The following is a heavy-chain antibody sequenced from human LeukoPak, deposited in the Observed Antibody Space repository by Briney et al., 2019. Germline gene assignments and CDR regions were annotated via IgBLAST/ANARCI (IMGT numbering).Heavy chain of an antibody. J-gene: IGHJ4*02. D-gene: IGHD6-19*01. Sequence: PGGSLRLSCAASGFTVSSNYMSWVRQAPGKGLEWVSYISSSSSTIYCADSVKGRFTISRDNAKNSLYLQMNSLRAEDTAVYYCARDQAVAAFDYWGQGTLVTVSS. CDR2: ISSSSSTI. CDR3: ARDQAVAAFDY. CDR1: GFTVSSNY. V-gene: IGHV3-48*04.